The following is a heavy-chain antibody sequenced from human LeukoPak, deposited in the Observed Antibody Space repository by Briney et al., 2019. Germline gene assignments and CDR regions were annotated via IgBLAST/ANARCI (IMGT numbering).Heavy chain of an antibody. V-gene: IGHV5-51*01. CDR2: IYPADSDT. D-gene: IGHD3-10*01. J-gene: IGHJ6*02. Sequence: GESLKISCKGSGYSFTSQWIGWVRQMPGKGLEWMGIIYPADSDTKYSPSFQGQVTISADKSISTAYLQWSSLKASDTAIYYCARWMFYYGSGVFHYHGMDVWGQGTTVTASS. CDR1: GYSFTSQW. CDR3: ARWMFYYGSGVFHYHGMDV.